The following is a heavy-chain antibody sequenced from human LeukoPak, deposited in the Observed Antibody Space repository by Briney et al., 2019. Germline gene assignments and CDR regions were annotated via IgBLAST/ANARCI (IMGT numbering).Heavy chain of an antibody. CDR2: ISSSSSYI. Sequence: GGSLRLSCAASGFTFSSYAMNWVRQAPGKGLEWVSSISSSSSYIYYADSVKGRFTISRDNAKNSLYLQMNSLRAEDTAVYYCARALGLRGSYWGQGTLVTVSS. CDR1: GFTFSSYA. J-gene: IGHJ4*02. V-gene: IGHV3-21*01. D-gene: IGHD4-17*01. CDR3: ARALGLRGSY.